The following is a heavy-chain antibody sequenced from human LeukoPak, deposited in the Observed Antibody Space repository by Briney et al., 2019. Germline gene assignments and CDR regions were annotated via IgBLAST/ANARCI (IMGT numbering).Heavy chain of an antibody. CDR3: ARAGRYSSSWDYYYYMDV. CDR1: GGSISSYY. V-gene: IGHV4-59*01. D-gene: IGHD6-13*01. Sequence: SETLSLTCTVSGGSISSYYWSWLRQPPGKGLEWIGYIYYGGSTNYNPSLKSRVTISVDTSKNQFSLKLSSVTAADTAVYYCARAGRYSSSWDYYYYMDVWGKGTTVTVSS. CDR2: IYYGGST. J-gene: IGHJ6*03.